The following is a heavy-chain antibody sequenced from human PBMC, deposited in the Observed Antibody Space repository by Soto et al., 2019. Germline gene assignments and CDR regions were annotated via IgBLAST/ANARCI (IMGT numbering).Heavy chain of an antibody. V-gene: IGHV3-23*01. D-gene: IGHD6-6*01. CDR2: ISGSGGST. Sequence: EVQLLESGGGLVQPGGSLRLSCAASGFTFSSYAMSWVRQAPGKGLEWVSAISGSGGSTYYADSVKGRFPISRDNSKNTLYLQMNSLRAEDTAVYYCAKDIAARRGSDYWGQGTLVTVSS. CDR3: AKDIAARRGSDY. J-gene: IGHJ4*02. CDR1: GFTFSSYA.